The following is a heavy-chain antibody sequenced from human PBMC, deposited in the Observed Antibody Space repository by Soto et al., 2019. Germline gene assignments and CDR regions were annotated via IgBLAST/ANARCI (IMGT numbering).Heavy chain of an antibody. D-gene: IGHD2-21*01. Sequence: SETLSLTCTVSGGSITSSYWSWIRQPPGKGLEWIGYIYYTGNTNYNPSLKRRVTISLDTSRSHFSLKPDSVTVADTAVYYCARVLTKVGVLPGEGGFDYWGQGTQVTVSS. CDR3: ARVLTKVGVLPGEGGFDY. CDR2: IYYTGNT. V-gene: IGHV4-59*08. CDR1: GGSITSSY. J-gene: IGHJ4*02.